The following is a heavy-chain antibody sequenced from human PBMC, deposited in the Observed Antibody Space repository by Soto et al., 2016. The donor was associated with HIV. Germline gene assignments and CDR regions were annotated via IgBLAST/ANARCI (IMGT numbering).Heavy chain of an antibody. D-gene: IGHD2-2*01. Sequence: EVQLVESGGGLVQPGGSLKLSRAASGFTFSGSAMHWVRQASGKGLEWVGRIRSKANSYATAYAASVKGRFTISRDDSKNMAYLQMNSLKIEDTAVYYCTRLLWSHTRTYGMDVWGQGTTVTVSS. V-gene: IGHV3-73*01. CDR3: TRLLWSHTRTYGMDV. CDR1: GFTFSGSA. CDR2: IRSKANSYAT. J-gene: IGHJ6*02.